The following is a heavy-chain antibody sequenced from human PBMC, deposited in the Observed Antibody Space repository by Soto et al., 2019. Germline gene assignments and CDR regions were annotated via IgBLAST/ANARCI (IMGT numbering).Heavy chain of an antibody. CDR1: GFSFGSYA. D-gene: IGHD3-3*01. Sequence: LRLSCAASGFSFGSYALSWVRQAPGKGLEWVSTISGSDGKTFYADSVKGRFSISRDTSQSALYLQMNSLRADDTAMYYCARWSYLDYWGQGTRVTVSS. J-gene: IGHJ4*02. V-gene: IGHV3-23*01. CDR3: ARWSYLDY. CDR2: ISGSDGKT.